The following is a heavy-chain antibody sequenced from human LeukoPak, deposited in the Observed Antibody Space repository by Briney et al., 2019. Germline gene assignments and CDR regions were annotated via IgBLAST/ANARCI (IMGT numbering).Heavy chain of an antibody. CDR3: ARDYDSSGQLGFDP. D-gene: IGHD3-22*01. J-gene: IGHJ5*02. CDR2: IKQDGSEK. CDR1: GFTFSSYW. V-gene: IGHV3-7*01. Sequence: GGSLRLSCAASGFTFSSYWMSWVRQAPGKGLEWVANIKQDGSEKYYVDSVKGRFTISRDNAKNSLYLQMNSLRAEDTAVYYCARDYDSSGQLGFDPWGQGTLVTVSS.